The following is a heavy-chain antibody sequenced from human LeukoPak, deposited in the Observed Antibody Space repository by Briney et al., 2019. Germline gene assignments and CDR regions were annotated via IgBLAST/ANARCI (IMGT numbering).Heavy chain of an antibody. CDR1: GFTFSSYW. CDR2: INSDGSST. CDR3: AKEGGSYSAGFDI. J-gene: IGHJ3*02. Sequence: GGSLRLSCAASGFTFSSYWMHWVRQAPGKGLVWVSRINSDGSSTSYADSVKGRFTISRDNAKNSLYLQMNSLRAEDMALYYCAKEGGSYSAGFDIWGQGTMVTVSS. D-gene: IGHD1-26*01. V-gene: IGHV3-74*01.